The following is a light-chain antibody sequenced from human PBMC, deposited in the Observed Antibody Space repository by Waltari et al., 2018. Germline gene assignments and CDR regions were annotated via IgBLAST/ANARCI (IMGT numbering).Light chain of an antibody. V-gene: IGKV3-20*01. CDR3: QQYDGELLT. CDR2: GTS. J-gene: IGKJ4*01. Sequence: NNSLTWYQQKLGQPPRLLISGTSSRATGIPDRFSGSGSGTDFTLTISRLEAEDFAVYYCQQYDGELLTFGGGTKVEI. CDR1: NNS.